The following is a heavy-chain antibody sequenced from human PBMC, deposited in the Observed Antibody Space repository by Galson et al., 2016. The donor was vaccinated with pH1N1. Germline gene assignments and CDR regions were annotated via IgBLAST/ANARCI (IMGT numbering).Heavy chain of an antibody. V-gene: IGHV2-5*05. CDR3: AHTGFGEFLGYFDY. CDR2: IYWDDDK. Sequence: PALVKPTQTLTLTYTFSGFSLSTSGVGVGWIRQPPGKALEWLAHIYWDDDKRYGPSLKSRLTITKDTSKNQVVLIMTNMDPVDTATYYCAHTGFGEFLGYFDYWGQGTLVTVSS. D-gene: IGHD3-10*01. CDR1: GFSLSTSGVG. J-gene: IGHJ4*02.